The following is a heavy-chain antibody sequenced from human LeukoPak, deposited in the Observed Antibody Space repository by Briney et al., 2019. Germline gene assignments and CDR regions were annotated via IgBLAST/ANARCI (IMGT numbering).Heavy chain of an antibody. Sequence: ASLKLSSKVPSHTRTALSRHCVRQAAGEGPEYMSGFDPEDGETIYAQKFQGRVTMTEDTSTDTAYMELSSLRSEDTAVYYCATGGKYSRSWYSFDYWGQGTLVTVSS. CDR1: SHTRTALS. D-gene: IGHD6-13*01. CDR3: ATGGKYSRSWYSFDY. V-gene: IGHV1-24*01. CDR2: FDPEDGET. J-gene: IGHJ4*02.